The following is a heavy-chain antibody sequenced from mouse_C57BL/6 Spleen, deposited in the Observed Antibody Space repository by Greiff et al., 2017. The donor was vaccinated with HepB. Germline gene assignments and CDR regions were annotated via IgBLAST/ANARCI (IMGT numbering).Heavy chain of an antibody. CDR1: GYSITSGYY. V-gene: IGHV3-6*01. Sequence: ESGPGLVKPSQSLSLTCSVTGYSITSGYYWNWIRQFPGNKLEWMGYISYDGSNNYNPSLKNRISITRDTSKNQFFLKLNSVTTEDTATYYCARGAGSSYLYYFDYWGQGTTLTVSS. CDR3: ARGAGSSYLYYFDY. J-gene: IGHJ2*01. D-gene: IGHD1-1*01. CDR2: ISYDGSN.